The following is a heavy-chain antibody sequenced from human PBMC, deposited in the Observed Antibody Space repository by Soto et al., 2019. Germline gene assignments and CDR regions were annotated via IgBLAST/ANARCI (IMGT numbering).Heavy chain of an antibody. Sequence: QVQLVESGGGVVQPGRSLRLSCAASGFTFSSYAMHWVRQAPGKGLEWVAVISYDGSNKYYADFVKGRFTISRDNSKNTLYLQMNRLRAEDTAVYYCARMGLGVTTSGYFDYWGQGTLVTVSS. V-gene: IGHV3-30-3*01. CDR2: ISYDGSNK. CDR1: GFTFSSYA. CDR3: ARMGLGVTTSGYFDY. J-gene: IGHJ4*02. D-gene: IGHD4-17*01.